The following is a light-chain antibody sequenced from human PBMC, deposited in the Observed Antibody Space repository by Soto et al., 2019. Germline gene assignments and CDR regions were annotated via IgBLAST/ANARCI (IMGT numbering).Light chain of an antibody. CDR1: SSDVGGFDY. CDR2: DVT. J-gene: IGLJ3*02. Sequence: QSALTQPASVSGSPGQSITISCTGTSSDVGGFDYVSWLQHYPGKAPKLIIFDVTNRPSGISHRFSGSKSGNTASLTISGLLTEDEADYYCTSYSDGATLLVFGGGTKLTVL. V-gene: IGLV2-14*03. CDR3: TSYSDGATLLV.